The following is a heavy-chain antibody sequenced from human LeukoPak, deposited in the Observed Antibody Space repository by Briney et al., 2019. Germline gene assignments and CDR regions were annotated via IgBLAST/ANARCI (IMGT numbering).Heavy chain of an antibody. J-gene: IGHJ4*02. V-gene: IGHV3-66*01. CDR2: IYSGGST. D-gene: IGHD1-7*01. Sequence: GGSLRLSCAASEFSVGSNYMTWVRQAPGKGLEWVSLIYSGGSTYYADSVKGRFTISRDNSKNTLYLQMNSLRAEDTAVYYCARGWNSDYFDYWGQGTLVTVSS. CDR1: EFSVGSNY. CDR3: ARGWNSDYFDY.